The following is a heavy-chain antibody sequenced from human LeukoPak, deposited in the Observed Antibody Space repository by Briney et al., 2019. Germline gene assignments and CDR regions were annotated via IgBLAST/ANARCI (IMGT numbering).Heavy chain of an antibody. D-gene: IGHD3-10*01. CDR3: ARGVVLLWFGELLPGAFDI. J-gene: IGHJ3*02. Sequence: SETLSLTCSVSGGSMSNYYWSWIRQPPGKGLDWIGYIYYRGSTNYNPSLKSRVTISLDTSKNQFSLKVTSVTAADTAVYYCARGVVLLWFGELLPGAFDIWGQGTMVTVSS. CDR1: GGSMSNYY. V-gene: IGHV4-59*01. CDR2: IYYRGST.